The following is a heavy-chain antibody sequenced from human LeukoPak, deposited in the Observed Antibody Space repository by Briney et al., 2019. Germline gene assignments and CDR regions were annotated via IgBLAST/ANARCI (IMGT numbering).Heavy chain of an antibody. CDR1: GSTFSSYW. Sequence: PGGSLRLSCAASGSTFSSYWMHWVRQAPGKGLVWVSRIDSDGSSTSYADSVKGRFTISRDNAKNTLYLQMSSLRAEDTAVYYCARAGYSYGWNYFDYWGQGTLVTVSS. D-gene: IGHD5-18*01. CDR3: ARAGYSYGWNYFDY. V-gene: IGHV3-74*01. CDR2: IDSDGSST. J-gene: IGHJ4*02.